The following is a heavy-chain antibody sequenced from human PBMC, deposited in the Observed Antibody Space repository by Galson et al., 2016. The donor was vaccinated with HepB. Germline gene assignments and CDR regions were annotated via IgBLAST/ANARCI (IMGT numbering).Heavy chain of an antibody. D-gene: IGHD4-11*01. J-gene: IGHJ6*02. V-gene: IGHV3-33*01. CDR2: IWYDGSNK. CDR1: GFTFSSYG. CDR3: ARGSNYFDYHYYGMDV. Sequence: SLRLSCAASGFTFSSYGMHWVRQAPGKGLEWVAVIWYDGSNKYYADSVKGRFTISRDNSKNTLYLQMNSLRAEDTAVYYCARGSNYFDYHYYGMDVWGQGTTVTVSS.